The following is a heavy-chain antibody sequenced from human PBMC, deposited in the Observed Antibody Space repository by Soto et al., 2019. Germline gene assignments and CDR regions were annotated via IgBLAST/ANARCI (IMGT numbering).Heavy chain of an antibody. J-gene: IGHJ4*02. D-gene: IGHD1-7*01. CDR3: ARGARNYYYFDC. CDR1: GFTFSNYW. Sequence: EVQLVESGGGLVQPGGSLRLCCVASGFTFSNYWIHWVRQAPGKGLVWVSRINGDGSSTNYADSVKGQFTISRDNAKNTVYLQMNSLRVEDTAVYYCARGARNYYYFDCWGQGTLVTVSS. CDR2: INGDGSST. V-gene: IGHV3-74*01.